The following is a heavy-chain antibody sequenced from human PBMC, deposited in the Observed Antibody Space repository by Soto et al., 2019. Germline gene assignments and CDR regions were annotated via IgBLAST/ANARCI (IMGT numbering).Heavy chain of an antibody. CDR3: ARDSMERFSSSWYRPLKARPYNWFDP. CDR2: ISYDGSNK. Sequence: QVQLVESGGGVVQPGRSLRLSCAASGFTFSSYAMHWVRQAPGKGLEWVAVISYDGSNKYYADSVKGRFTISRDNSKNTLYLQMNSLRAEDTAVYYCARDSMERFSSSWYRPLKARPYNWFDPWGQGTLVTVSS. CDR1: GFTFSSYA. D-gene: IGHD6-13*01. J-gene: IGHJ5*02. V-gene: IGHV3-30-3*01.